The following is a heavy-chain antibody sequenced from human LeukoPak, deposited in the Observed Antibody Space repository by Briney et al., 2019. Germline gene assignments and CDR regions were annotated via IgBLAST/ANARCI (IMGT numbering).Heavy chain of an antibody. Sequence: GASVKVSCKASGYTFTGYYMHWVRQAPGQGLEWMGWINPNSGGTNYAQKFQGRVTMTRDTSISTAYMELSRLRSDDTAVYYCARGRPGQRNVWGSYRYRPYYFDYWGQGTLVTASS. V-gene: IGHV1-2*02. J-gene: IGHJ4*02. CDR1: GYTFTGYY. CDR2: INPNSGGT. D-gene: IGHD3-16*02. CDR3: ARGRPGQRNVWGSYRYRPYYFDY.